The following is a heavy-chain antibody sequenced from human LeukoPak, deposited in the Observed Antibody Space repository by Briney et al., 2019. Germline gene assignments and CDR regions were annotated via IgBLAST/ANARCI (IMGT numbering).Heavy chain of an antibody. CDR3: ARKGAGYSSSWNLDY. V-gene: IGHV3-11*01. Sequence: GGSLRLSCAASGFTFSDYYMSWIRQAPGKGLEWVSYISSSGSTIYYADSVEGRFTISRDNAKNSLYLQMNSLRAEDTAVYYCARKGAGYSSSWNLDYWGQGTLVTVSS. CDR1: GFTFSDYY. CDR2: ISSSGSTI. D-gene: IGHD6-13*01. J-gene: IGHJ4*02.